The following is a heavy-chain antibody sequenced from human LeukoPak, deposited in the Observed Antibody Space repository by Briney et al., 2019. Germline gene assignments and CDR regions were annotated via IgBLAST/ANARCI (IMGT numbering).Heavy chain of an antibody. CDR1: GFTFSSYG. J-gene: IGHJ3*02. CDR3: ARDFGGIAAAGTVGAFDI. Sequence: GGSLRLSCAASGFTFSSYGMHWVRQAPGKGLEWVAVVWYDGSNKYYADSVKGRFTISRDNSKNMLYLQMNSLRAEDTAVYYCARDFGGIAAAGTVGAFDIWGQGTMVTVSS. V-gene: IGHV3-33*01. CDR2: VWYDGSNK. D-gene: IGHD6-13*01.